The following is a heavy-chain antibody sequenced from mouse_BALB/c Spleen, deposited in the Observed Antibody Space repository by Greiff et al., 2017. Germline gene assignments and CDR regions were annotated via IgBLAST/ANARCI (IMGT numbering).Heavy chain of an antibody. V-gene: IGHV7-1*02. CDR1: GFTFSDFY. CDR3: ARDAFYYDYDGFAY. Sequence: EVKLMESGGGLVQPGGSLRLSCATSGFTFSDFYMEWVRQPPGKRLEWIAASRNKANDYTTEYSASVKGRFIVSRDTSQSILYLQMNALRAEDTAIYYCARDAFYYDYDGFAYWGQGTLVTVSA. D-gene: IGHD2-4*01. J-gene: IGHJ3*01. CDR2: SRNKANDYTT.